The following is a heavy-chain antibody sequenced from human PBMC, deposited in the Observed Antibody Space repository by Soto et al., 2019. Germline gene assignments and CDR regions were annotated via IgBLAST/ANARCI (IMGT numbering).Heavy chain of an antibody. CDR3: AKGMTTGPLDYYYMDV. V-gene: IGHV3-9*01. Sequence: GGSLRLSCAASGFTFDDYAMHWVRQAPGKGLEWVSGISWNSGSIGYADSVKGRFTISRDNAKNSLYLQMNSLRAEDTALYYCAKGMTTGPLDYYYMDVWGKGTTVTVSS. D-gene: IGHD4-17*01. J-gene: IGHJ6*03. CDR1: GFTFDDYA. CDR2: ISWNSGSI.